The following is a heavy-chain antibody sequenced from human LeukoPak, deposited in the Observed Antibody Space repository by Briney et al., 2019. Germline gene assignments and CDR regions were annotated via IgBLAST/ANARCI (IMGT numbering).Heavy chain of an antibody. D-gene: IGHD3-10*01. J-gene: IGHJ4*02. CDR1: GFTFSSYS. CDR3: AKRGVVIRVFLVGFHKEAYYFDS. CDR2: ISSSSSYI. Sequence: GGSLRLSCAASGFTFSSYSMNWVRQAPGKGLEWVSSISSSSSYIYYADSVKGRFTTSRDNAKNSLYLQMNSLRAEDTAVYFCAKRGVVIRVFLVGFHKEAYYFDSWGQGALVTVSS. V-gene: IGHV3-21*04.